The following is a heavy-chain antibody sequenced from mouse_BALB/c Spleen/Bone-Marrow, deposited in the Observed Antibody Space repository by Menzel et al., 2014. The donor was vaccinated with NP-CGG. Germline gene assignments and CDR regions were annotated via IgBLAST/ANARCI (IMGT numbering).Heavy chain of an antibody. CDR3: VRGGYYGEWFAY. Sequence: EVKLVESGPELVKPGASVKIPCKASGYTFTDYNMDWVKQRHGKSLEWIGDINPNNGDTIYNQKFKGKATLTVDKCSSTAYMELLRLTSADTAVYYCVRGGYYGEWFAYWGQGTLVTIST. CDR1: GYTFTDYN. V-gene: IGHV1-18*01. J-gene: IGHJ3*01. CDR2: INPNNGDT. D-gene: IGHD1-2*01.